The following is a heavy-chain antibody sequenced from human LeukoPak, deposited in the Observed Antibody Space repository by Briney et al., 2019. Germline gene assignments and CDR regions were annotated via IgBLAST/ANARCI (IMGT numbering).Heavy chain of an antibody. D-gene: IGHD1-26*01. V-gene: IGHV3-49*04. CDR2: IRSKAHGATT. CDR1: GFTVGNYA. Sequence: GGSLRLSWTASGFTVGNYAMSWVRQAPGKGREWVGFIRSKAHGATTEYASSVKRVFITSREDSKRIAYQQRNSLKAEDAAVYYWTTGGSYLDFDYWGQGTLATVSS. CDR3: TTGGSYLDFDY. J-gene: IGHJ4*02.